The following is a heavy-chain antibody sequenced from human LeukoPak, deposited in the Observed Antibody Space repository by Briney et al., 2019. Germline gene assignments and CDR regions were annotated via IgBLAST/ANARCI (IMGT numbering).Heavy chain of an antibody. J-gene: IGHJ4*02. CDR2: MNPNSGNT. CDR3: ARGKGDYYDSSYDY. V-gene: IGHV1-8*03. D-gene: IGHD3-22*01. Sequence: ASVKVSCKASGYTFTSYDINWVRQATGQGLEWMGWMNPNSGNTGYAQKFQGRVTITRNTSISTAYMELSSLRSEDTAVYYCARGKGDYYDSSYDYWGQGTLVTVSS. CDR1: GYTFTSYD.